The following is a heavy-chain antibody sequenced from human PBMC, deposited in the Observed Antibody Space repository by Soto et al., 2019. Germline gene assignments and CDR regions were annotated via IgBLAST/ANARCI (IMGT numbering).Heavy chain of an antibody. V-gene: IGHV4-39*01. CDR3: ARQVQIDRSGWYWMGRGRYFDY. Sequence: SETLSLTCTVSGGSISSSSYYWGWIRQPPGKGLEWIGSIYYSGSTYYNPSLKSRVTISVDTSKNQFSLKLSSVTAADTAVYYCARQVQIDRSGWYWMGRGRYFDYWGQGTLVTVSS. D-gene: IGHD6-19*01. CDR2: IYYSGST. CDR1: GGSISSSSYY. J-gene: IGHJ4*02.